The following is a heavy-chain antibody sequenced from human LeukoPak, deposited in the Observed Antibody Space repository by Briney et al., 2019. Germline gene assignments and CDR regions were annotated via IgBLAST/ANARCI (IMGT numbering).Heavy chain of an antibody. CDR2: YYSGST. V-gene: IGHV4-59*08. Sequence: YYSGSTNYNPSLKSRVTISVDPSKNQFSLKLSSVTAADTAVYYCARHFRYSSGWYSELFDYWGQGTLVTVSS. D-gene: IGHD6-19*01. CDR3: ARHFRYSSGWYSELFDY. J-gene: IGHJ4*02.